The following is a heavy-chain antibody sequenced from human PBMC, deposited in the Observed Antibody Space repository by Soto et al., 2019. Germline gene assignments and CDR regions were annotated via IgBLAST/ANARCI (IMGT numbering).Heavy chain of an antibody. V-gene: IGHV1-2*02. D-gene: IGHD3-10*01. Sequence: ASVKVSCKASGYTFTSYYMHWVRQAPGQGLEWMGWINPNSGGTNYAQKFRGRVTMTRDTSISTAYMELSRLRSDDTAVYYCARVPPYGSGDYYFDYWGQGTLVTVSS. CDR1: GYTFTSYY. CDR3: ARVPPYGSGDYYFDY. CDR2: INPNSGGT. J-gene: IGHJ4*02.